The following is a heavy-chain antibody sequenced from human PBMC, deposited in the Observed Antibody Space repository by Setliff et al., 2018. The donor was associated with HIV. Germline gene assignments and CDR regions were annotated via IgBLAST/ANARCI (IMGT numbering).Heavy chain of an antibody. V-gene: IGHV3-30*04. CDR1: GFTFGSYA. D-gene: IGHD3-16*01. CDR2: ISYDGSYK. J-gene: IGHJ4*02. Sequence: PGGSLRLSCAASGFTFGSYAMHWVRQAPGKGLEWVAVISYDGSYKYYADSVKGRFTISRDNSRNTQYLQMNSLSVEDTAVYYCVKNLYTEMWGEIFDSWGRGTLVTVSS. CDR3: VKNLYTEMWGEIFDS.